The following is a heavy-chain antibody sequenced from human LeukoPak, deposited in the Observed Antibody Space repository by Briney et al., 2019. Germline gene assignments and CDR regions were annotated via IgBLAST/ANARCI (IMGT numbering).Heavy chain of an antibody. J-gene: IGHJ3*02. D-gene: IGHD2-15*01. V-gene: IGHV5-51*01. CDR2: IYPSDSDT. Sequence: GESLKISCKGSGYSFPTYWIGWVRQMPGEGLEWMGIIYPSDSDTKYSPSFQGQVTISADTSTNTAYLQWSSLKDSDAAVYFCARQRYCTGGSCFTWYDAFDIWGQGTVVTVSS. CDR1: GYSFPTYW. CDR3: ARQRYCTGGSCFTWYDAFDI.